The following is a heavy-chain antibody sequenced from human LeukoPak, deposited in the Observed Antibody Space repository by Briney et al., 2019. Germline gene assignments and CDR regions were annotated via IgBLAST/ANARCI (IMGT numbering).Heavy chain of an antibody. V-gene: IGHV3-23*01. CDR2: ISGSGDST. CDR3: AKHKTYYFGSQPRGYYFDY. D-gene: IGHD3-10*01. CDR1: GFTFSKYG. Sequence: GGSLRLSCAASGFTFSKYGTSWVRQAPGKGLEWVSTISGSGDSTYYADSVKGRFTISRDNSKNTLYLQMNSLRAEDTAVYYCAKHKTYYFGSQPRGYYFDYWGQGALVTVSS. J-gene: IGHJ4*02.